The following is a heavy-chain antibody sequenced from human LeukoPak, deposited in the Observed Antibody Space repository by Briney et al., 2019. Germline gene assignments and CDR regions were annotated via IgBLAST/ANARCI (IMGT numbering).Heavy chain of an antibody. CDR3: VKDQVTSMINKDFDH. D-gene: IGHD3-16*01. V-gene: IGHV3-64D*06. J-gene: IGHJ4*02. Sequence: GGSLRLSCSASGFTFIHYAMNWVRQAPGKGPEYVSSVSTDGGRTYYADSVEGRFTISRGNSKNTVYLQMTSLRTEDSAVYYCVKDQVTSMINKDFDHWGRGTLATVSS. CDR2: VSTDGGRT. CDR1: GFTFIHYA.